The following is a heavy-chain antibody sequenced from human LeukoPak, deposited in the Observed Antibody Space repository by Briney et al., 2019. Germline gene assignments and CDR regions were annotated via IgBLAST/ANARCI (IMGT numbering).Heavy chain of an antibody. V-gene: IGHV4-31*03. J-gene: IGHJ5*02. CDR2: IYYSGST. CDR3: ARALTIVEVGGWFDP. D-gene: IGHD3-22*01. CDR1: GGSISSGGYY. Sequence: SETLSLTCTVSGGSISSGGYYWSWIRQHPGKGLEWIGYIYYSGSTYYNPSLKSRVTISVDTSKNQFSLKLSSVTAADTAVYYCARALTIVEVGGWFDPWGQGTLVTVSS.